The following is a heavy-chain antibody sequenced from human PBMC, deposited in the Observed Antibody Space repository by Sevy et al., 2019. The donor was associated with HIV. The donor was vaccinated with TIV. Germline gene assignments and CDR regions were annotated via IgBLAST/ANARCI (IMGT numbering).Heavy chain of an antibody. V-gene: IGHV1-69*13. CDR2: IIPIFGTA. CDR1: GGTFSSYA. D-gene: IGHD2-2*01. J-gene: IGHJ6*02. Sequence: ASVKVSFKASGGTFSSYAISWVRQAPGQGLEWMGGIIPIFGTANYAQKFQGRVTITADESTSIAYMELSSLRSEDTAVYYCARAVVPAAHYYYYGMDVWGQGTTVTVSS. CDR3: ARAVVPAAHYYYYGMDV.